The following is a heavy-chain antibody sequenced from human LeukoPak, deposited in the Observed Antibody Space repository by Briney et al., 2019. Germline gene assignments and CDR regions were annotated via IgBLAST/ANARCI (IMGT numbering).Heavy chain of an antibody. V-gene: IGHV4-34*01. Sequence: PSETLSLTCAVYGGSFSGYYWSWIRQPPGKGLEWIGEINHSGSTNYNPSLKRRVTISVDTSKNQFSLKLSSVTAADTAVYYCARDEAHPNTYYYGSGSYYARLDIWGQGTMVTVSS. J-gene: IGHJ3*02. CDR3: ARDEAHPNTYYYGSGSYYARLDI. CDR2: INHSGST. CDR1: GGSFSGYY. D-gene: IGHD3-10*01.